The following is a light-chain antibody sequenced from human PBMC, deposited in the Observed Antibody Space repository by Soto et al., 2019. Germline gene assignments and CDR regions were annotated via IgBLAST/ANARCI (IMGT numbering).Light chain of an antibody. CDR1: QSVSSY. J-gene: IGKJ5*01. CDR3: QQRSNWPT. V-gene: IGKV3-11*01. Sequence: EIVLTQSPATLSLSPGERATLSCRASQSVSSYLAWYQQNPGQAPRLLIYDASNRATGIPARFSGGGSGTDFTLTISSLEPEDFAVYYCQQRSNWPTFGQGTRLEIK. CDR2: DAS.